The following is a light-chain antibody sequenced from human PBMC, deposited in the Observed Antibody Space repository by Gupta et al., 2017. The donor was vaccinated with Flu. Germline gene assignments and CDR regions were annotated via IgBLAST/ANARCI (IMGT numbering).Light chain of an antibody. V-gene: IGKV3-15*01. CDR3: QHDNSWPIT. Sequence: PATVSVSPGDTATLSVMASQSVSSRVAWYQQKPGQTPRLLIYDASTRATGFPARFSGSGSGTEFTLTISSLQSEDLGVYCCQHDNSWPITFGGGTKVDIK. CDR1: QSVSSR. J-gene: IGKJ4*01. CDR2: DAS.